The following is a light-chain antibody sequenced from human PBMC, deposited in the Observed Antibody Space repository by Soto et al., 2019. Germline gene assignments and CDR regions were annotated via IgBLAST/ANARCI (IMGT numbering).Light chain of an antibody. CDR2: EVN. CDR1: SSDVGGYNY. J-gene: IGLJ1*01. V-gene: IGLV2-14*01. CDR3: NSYTSRYTFV. Sequence: QSVLTQPAFVSGSPGQSITISCTGTSSDVGGYNYVSWYQQHPGKAPKLMIYEVNNRPSEVANRFSGSKSGNTASLTTSGLQPEDEADYYCNSYTSRYTFVLGTGTKVTVL.